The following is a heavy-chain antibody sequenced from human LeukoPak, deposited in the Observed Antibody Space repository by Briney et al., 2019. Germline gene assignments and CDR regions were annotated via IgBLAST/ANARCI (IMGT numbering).Heavy chain of an antibody. CDR2: ISYSGNT. D-gene: IGHD3-3*01. CDR3: ARGSPTIFGVVSPLYYYYMDV. Sequence: PSETLSLTCTVSGGSITNNYFWGWIRQPPGKGLEWIGSISYSGNTYCNPSLKSRVTISVDTSKNQFSLSLNTVTAADTAMYYCARGSPTIFGVVSPLYYYYMDVWGKGTTVTVSS. J-gene: IGHJ6*03. V-gene: IGHV4-39*07. CDR1: GGSITNNYF.